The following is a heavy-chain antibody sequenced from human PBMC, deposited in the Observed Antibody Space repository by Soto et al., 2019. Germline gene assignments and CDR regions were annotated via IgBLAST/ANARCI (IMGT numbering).Heavy chain of an antibody. Sequence: SGGSLRLSFSASGFTFSSYAMHWVRQAPEKGLEYVSAISRNGGSTYYADSVKGRFTISRDNSKNTLYHQMSSLRAEDTAAYYCVNPGSRFSVHWGQGTLVTVSS. J-gene: IGHJ1*01. V-gene: IGHV3-64D*06. CDR2: ISRNGGST. CDR1: GFTFSSYA. D-gene: IGHD2-2*01. CDR3: VNPGSRFSVH.